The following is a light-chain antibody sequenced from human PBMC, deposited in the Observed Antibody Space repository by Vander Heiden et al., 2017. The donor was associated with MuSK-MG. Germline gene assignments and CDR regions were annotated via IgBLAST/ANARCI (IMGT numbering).Light chain of an antibody. CDR2: GTS. J-gene: IGKJ4*01. Sequence: DIQLTQSPSSLSASVGDRVTISCRASQNMNTFLNWFQQKPGKPPTLLIYGTSTLDSGVPSRFSGSGSGTDFTLTIISLQAEDFATYYCQQRDRTPLTFGGWTRVDIK. CDR1: QNMNTF. CDR3: QQRDRTPLT. V-gene: IGKV1-39*01.